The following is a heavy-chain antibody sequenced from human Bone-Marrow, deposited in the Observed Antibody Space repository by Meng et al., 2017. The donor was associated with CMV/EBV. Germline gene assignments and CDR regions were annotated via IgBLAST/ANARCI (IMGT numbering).Heavy chain of an antibody. V-gene: IGHV1-46*01. J-gene: IGHJ4*02. CDR1: GYTFTSYY. CDR2: INPSGGST. Sequence: ASVKVSCKASGYTFTSYYMHWVRQAPGQELEWMGIINPSGGSTSYAQKFQGRVTMTRDTSTSTVYMELSSLRSEDTAVYYCASMTFGITGTNRIFDYWGQGTLVTVSS. D-gene: IGHD1-7*01. CDR3: ASMTFGITGTNRIFDY.